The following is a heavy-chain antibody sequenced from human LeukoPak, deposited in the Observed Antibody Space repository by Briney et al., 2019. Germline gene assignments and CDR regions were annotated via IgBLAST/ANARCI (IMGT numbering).Heavy chain of an antibody. J-gene: IGHJ4*02. CDR1: GYIFSDHY. Sequence: GGSLRLSCAVSGYIFSDHYIDWVRQAPGKGLEWVGHTKNKAENFATEYAASVIGRFTISRDDSTNSVFLQMNSLKTDVTAVYYCTRWRSGVSDWGQGTLVTVSS. CDR3: TRWRSGVSD. V-gene: IGHV3-72*01. CDR2: TKNKAENFAT. D-gene: IGHD3-3*01.